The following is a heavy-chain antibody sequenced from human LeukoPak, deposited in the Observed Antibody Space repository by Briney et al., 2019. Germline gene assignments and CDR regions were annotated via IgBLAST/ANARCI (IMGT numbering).Heavy chain of an antibody. V-gene: IGHV1-46*01. CDR1: GYTFTSYY. D-gene: IGHD4-17*01. CDR3: ARSNYGDYFDY. J-gene: IGHJ4*02. Sequence: KPGGSLRLSCAASGYTFTSYYMHWVRQAPGQGLEWMGIINPSGGSTSYAQKFQGRVTMTRDTSTSTVYMELSSLRSEDTAVYYCARSNYGDYFDYWGQGTLVTVSS. CDR2: INPSGGST.